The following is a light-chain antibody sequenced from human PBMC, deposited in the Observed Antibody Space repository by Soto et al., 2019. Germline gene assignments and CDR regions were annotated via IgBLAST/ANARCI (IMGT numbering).Light chain of an antibody. CDR1: QSISSY. CDR3: QQSYSTPIT. V-gene: IGKV1-39*01. J-gene: IGKJ5*01. CDR2: AAS. Sequence: DIQMTQSPSSLSASVGDRVTITCRASQSISSYLNWYQQKPGKAPKLLIYAASSLQSGVPSRFXXXXXXXXXXXXIXSLQPEDFATYYCQQSYSTPITLGQGTRLEIK.